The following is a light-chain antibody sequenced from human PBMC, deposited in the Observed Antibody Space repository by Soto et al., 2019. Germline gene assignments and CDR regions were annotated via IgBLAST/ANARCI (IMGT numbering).Light chain of an antibody. J-gene: IGKJ4*01. Sequence: DVVMTQSPLSLPVSLGQPASISCKSSQSLVHSAGITYFNWFHQRPGRSPRLLIYKVSTRDSGVPARFSGSGSGTDFTLKISRVEAEDVGVYYCMQAIQPPRAFGGGTKLDIK. V-gene: IGKV2-30*02. CDR2: KVS. CDR1: QSLVHSAGITY. CDR3: MQAIQPPRA.